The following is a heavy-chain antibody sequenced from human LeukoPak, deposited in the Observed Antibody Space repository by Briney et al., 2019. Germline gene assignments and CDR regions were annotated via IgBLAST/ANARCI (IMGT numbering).Heavy chain of an antibody. CDR1: GFTFSSYG. Sequence: GGSLRLSCAASGFTFSSYGMHWVRQAPGKGLEWVAVIWYDGSNKYYADSVKGRFTISRDNSKNTLSLQMDSLRAEDTAVYYCAQNGENGYNYFQYWGQGILVTVSS. J-gene: IGHJ4*02. CDR3: AQNGENGYNYFQY. CDR2: IWYDGSNK. D-gene: IGHD5-24*01. V-gene: IGHV3-30*02.